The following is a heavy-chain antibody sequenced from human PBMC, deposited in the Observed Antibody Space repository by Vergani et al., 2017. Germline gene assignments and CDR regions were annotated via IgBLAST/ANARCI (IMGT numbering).Heavy chain of an antibody. J-gene: IGHJ6*03. V-gene: IGHV4-39*07. CDR1: GGSISSSSYY. CDR2: IYYSGST. Sequence: QLQLQESGPGLVKPSETLSLTCTVSGGSISSSSYYWGWIRQPPGKGLEWIGSIYYSGSTYYNPSLKSRVTISVDTSKNQFSLKLSSVTAADTAVYYCARDHQYYDILTGYLNYYYYYYMDVWGKGTTVTVSS. D-gene: IGHD3-9*01. CDR3: ARDHQYYDILTGYLNYYYYYYMDV.